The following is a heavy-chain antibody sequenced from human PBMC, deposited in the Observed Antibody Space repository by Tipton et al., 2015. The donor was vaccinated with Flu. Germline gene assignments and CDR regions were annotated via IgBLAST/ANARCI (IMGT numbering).Heavy chain of an antibody. D-gene: IGHD3-10*01. CDR1: GGSFSGYY. J-gene: IGHJ4*02. Sequence: LRLSCAVYGGSFSGYYWNWIRQPPGKGLEWIGEINHSGSTNYNPSLKSRVTISVDTSKNQFSLKLSSVTAADTAVYYCARGLYGSGSYQRRYFDYWGQGTLVTVSS. V-gene: IGHV4-34*01. CDR2: INHSGST. CDR3: ARGLYGSGSYQRRYFDY.